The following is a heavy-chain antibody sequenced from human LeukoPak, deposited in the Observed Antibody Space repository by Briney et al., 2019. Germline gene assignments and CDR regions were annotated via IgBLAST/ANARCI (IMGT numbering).Heavy chain of an antibody. J-gene: IGHJ6*02. V-gene: IGHV1-2*02. CDR1: GYTFTGYY. CDR3: ARRPQWLVQYYYYGMDV. Sequence: ASVKVSCKASGYTFTGYYMHWVRQAPGQGLEWMGWINPNSGGTNYAQKFQGRVTMTRDTSISTAYMELSRLRSDDTAVYYCARRPQWLVQYYYYGMDVWGQGTTVTVSS. CDR2: INPNSGGT. D-gene: IGHD6-19*01.